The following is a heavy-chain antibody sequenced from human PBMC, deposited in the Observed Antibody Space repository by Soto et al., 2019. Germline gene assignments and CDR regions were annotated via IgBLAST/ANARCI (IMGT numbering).Heavy chain of an antibody. J-gene: IGHJ5*02. CDR1: GFTFSSYG. D-gene: IGHD2-2*01. CDR2: IWYDGSNK. Sequence: QVQLVESGGGVVQPGRSLRLSCAASGFTFSSYGMHWVRQAPGKGLEWVAVIWYDGSNKYYADSVKGRFTISRDNSKNTLYLQMNSLRAEDTAVYYCARDLGDIVVVPAAPPSFWFDPWGQGTLVTVSS. CDR3: ARDLGDIVVVPAAPPSFWFDP. V-gene: IGHV3-33*01.